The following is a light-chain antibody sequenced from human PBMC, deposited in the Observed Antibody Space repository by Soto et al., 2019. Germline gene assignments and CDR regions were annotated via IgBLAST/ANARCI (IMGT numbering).Light chain of an antibody. V-gene: IGLV2-14*01. Sequence: QSVLTQPASVSGSPGQPITITCTGTSNDVGGYNSVSWYQQHPGKAPKLIIYEVTNRPSRISNRFSGSKSGNTASLTISGLQAEDEADYYCSSYTTSSSLVFGGGTKLTVL. CDR1: SNDVGGYNS. CDR3: SSYTTSSSLV. J-gene: IGLJ2*01. CDR2: EVT.